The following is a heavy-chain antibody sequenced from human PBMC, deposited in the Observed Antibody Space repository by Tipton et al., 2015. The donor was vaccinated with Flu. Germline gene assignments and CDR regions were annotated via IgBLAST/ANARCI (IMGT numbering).Heavy chain of an antibody. Sequence: TLSLTCAVSGYSISSGYYWGWIRQPPGKGLEWIGSIYHSGSTYYNPSLKSRATISVDTSKNQFSLKLCSVTAADTAVYYCAREKGGAVADRAEYFQHWGQGTLVTVSS. D-gene: IGHD6-19*01. CDR2: IYHSGST. CDR3: AREKGGAVADRAEYFQH. J-gene: IGHJ1*01. V-gene: IGHV4-38-2*02. CDR1: GYSISSGYY.